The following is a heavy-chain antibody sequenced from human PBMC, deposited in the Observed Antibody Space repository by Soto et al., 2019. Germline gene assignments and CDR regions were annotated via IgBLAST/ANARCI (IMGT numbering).Heavy chain of an antibody. V-gene: IGHV3-23*01. CDR2: ISGSGGST. CDR3: AKGPREYSRGRRGRGVYFDY. CDR1: GFTFSSYA. D-gene: IGHD6-19*01. Sequence: EVQLLESGGGLVQPGGSLRLSCAASGFTFSSYAMSWVRQAPGKGLEWVSAISGSGGSTYYADSVKGRFTISRDNSKNTLYLQMNSLSAEDTAVYYCAKGPREYSRGRRGRGVYFDYWGQGTLVTVSS. J-gene: IGHJ4*02.